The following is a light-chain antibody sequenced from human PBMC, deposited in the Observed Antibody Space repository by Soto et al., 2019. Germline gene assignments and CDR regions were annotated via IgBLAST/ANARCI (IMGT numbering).Light chain of an antibody. V-gene: IGLV2-23*01. CDR3: CSYVGATTYV. J-gene: IGLJ1*01. CDR2: EGI. CDR1: NSTVGSLNV. Sequence: QSVLTQPASVSGSPRQSTTISCTGTNSTVGSLNVVSWYQQHPGKAPKVIIYEGIKRPSGVSNRFSGSNSGSTASLAISGLQAEDEADYYCCSYVGATTYVFGTGTKVTVL.